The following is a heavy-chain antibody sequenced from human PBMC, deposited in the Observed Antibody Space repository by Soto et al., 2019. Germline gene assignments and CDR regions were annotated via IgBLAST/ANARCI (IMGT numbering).Heavy chain of an antibody. CDR1: GGSISSSNW. CDR3: ARLAYYDFWSGYYWFDY. D-gene: IGHD3-3*01. CDR2: IYHSGST. V-gene: IGHV4-4*02. J-gene: IGHJ5*01. Sequence: PXGTLSLTCAVSGGSISSSNWWGWVRQPPGKGLEWIGEIYHSGSTNYNPSLKSRVTISVDKSKNQFSLKLSSVTAADTAVYYCARLAYYDFWSGYYWFDYWGQGTLVTVSS.